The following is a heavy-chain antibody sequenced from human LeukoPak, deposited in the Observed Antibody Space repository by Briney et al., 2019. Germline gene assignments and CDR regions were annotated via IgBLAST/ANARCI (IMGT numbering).Heavy chain of an antibody. CDR3: ARVPLFGVVTIDY. D-gene: IGHD3-3*01. CDR2: INPNTGDT. CDR1: GYTFTDYY. J-gene: IGHJ4*02. V-gene: IGHV1-2*02. Sequence: ASVKVSCKASGYTFTDYYMHWVRQAPGQGLEWMAWINPNTGDTNSAQKFQGRVTMTRDTSISTAYMELNSPSSDDTAVYYCARVPLFGVVTIDYWGQGSLVTVSS.